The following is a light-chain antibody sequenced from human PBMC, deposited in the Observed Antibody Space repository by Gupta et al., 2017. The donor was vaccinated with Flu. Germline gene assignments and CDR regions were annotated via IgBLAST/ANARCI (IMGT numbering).Light chain of an antibody. CDR1: SSDVGGYDY. J-gene: IGLJ3*02. CDR2: EVD. CDR3: NSSKSSSTRLV. Sequence: QSALTQPASVSGSPGRSITISCTGTSSDVGGYDYVSWYQQYPGKAPKRIILEVDKRPSGVSNRFAGYKSATTDSLTISGLRAEDEADYYCNSSKSSSTRLVFGGGTKLTVL. V-gene: IGLV2-14*01.